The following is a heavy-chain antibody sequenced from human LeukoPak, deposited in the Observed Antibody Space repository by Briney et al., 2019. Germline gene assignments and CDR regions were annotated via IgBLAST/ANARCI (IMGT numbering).Heavy chain of an antibody. V-gene: IGHV3-21*01. J-gene: IGHJ4*02. D-gene: IGHD3-10*01. CDR1: GFTFSSYS. CDR3: ARGSLYYYGSGSYYNDLDY. CDR2: ISSSSSYI. Sequence: GGSLRLSCAASGFTFSSYSMNWVRQAPGRGLEWVSSISSSSSYIYYADSVKGRFTISRDNAKNSLYLQMNSLRAEDTAVYYCARGSLYYYGSGSYYNDLDYWGQGTLVTVSS.